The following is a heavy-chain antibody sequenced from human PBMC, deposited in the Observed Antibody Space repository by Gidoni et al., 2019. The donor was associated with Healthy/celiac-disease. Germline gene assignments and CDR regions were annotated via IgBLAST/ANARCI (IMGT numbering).Heavy chain of an antibody. Sequence: LTCAVYGGSSSGYYWRWIRQPPGKGLEWIGEINHSGSTNYNPSLKSRVTISVDTSKNQFSLKLSSVTAADTAVYYCASWIYCSSTSCPRDGMDVWGQGTTVTVSS. D-gene: IGHD2-2*01. CDR1: GGSSSGYY. J-gene: IGHJ6*02. CDR2: INHSGST. V-gene: IGHV4-34*01. CDR3: ASWIYCSSTSCPRDGMDV.